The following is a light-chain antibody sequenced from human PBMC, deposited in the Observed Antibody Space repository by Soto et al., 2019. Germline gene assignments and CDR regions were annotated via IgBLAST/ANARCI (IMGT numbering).Light chain of an antibody. V-gene: IGKV3-20*01. Sequence: EIVLTQSPGTLSLSPGERATLSCRASQSVSNSYLAWYQQKPGQAPRLLIYGASSRATGVPDRFSGSASGTDFTLSVSRLDPEDFAVYYCLQYSRSPWTFGQGTKVDIK. CDR3: LQYSRSPWT. CDR2: GAS. CDR1: QSVSNSY. J-gene: IGKJ1*01.